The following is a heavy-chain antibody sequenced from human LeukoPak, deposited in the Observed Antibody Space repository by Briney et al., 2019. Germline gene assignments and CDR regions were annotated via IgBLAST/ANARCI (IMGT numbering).Heavy chain of an antibody. CDR3: TTDSNYYYYMDV. J-gene: IGHJ6*03. Sequence: PSETLSLTCAVYGGSFSGYYWSWIRQPPGKGLEWIGEINHSGSTNYNPSLKSRVTISVDTSKNQFSLKLSSVTAADTAVYYCTTDSNYYYYMDVWGKGTTVIVSS. V-gene: IGHV4-34*01. CDR2: INHSGST. D-gene: IGHD2-21*01. CDR1: GGSFSGYY.